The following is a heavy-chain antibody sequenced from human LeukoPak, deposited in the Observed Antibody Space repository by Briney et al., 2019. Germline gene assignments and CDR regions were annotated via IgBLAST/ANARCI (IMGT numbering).Heavy chain of an antibody. Sequence: PSETLSLTCAVYGGSFSGYYWSWIRQPPGKGLEWIGEINHSGSTNYNPSLKSRVTISVDTSKNQFSLKLSSVTAADTAVYYCARGSITMARGVIGYWGQGTLVTVSS. CDR1: GGSFSGYY. CDR3: ARGSITMARGVIGY. D-gene: IGHD3-10*01. J-gene: IGHJ4*02. CDR2: INHSGST. V-gene: IGHV4-34*01.